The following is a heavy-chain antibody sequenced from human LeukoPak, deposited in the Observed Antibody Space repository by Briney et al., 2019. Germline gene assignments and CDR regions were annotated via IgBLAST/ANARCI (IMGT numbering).Heavy chain of an antibody. CDR3: ARAYCGGDCHWDWYFDL. V-gene: IGHV3-7*01. CDR1: GFTFSSYW. J-gene: IGHJ2*01. D-gene: IGHD2-21*02. Sequence: PGGSLRLSCAASGFTFSSYWMSWVRQAPGKGLEWVANIKQDGSEKYYVDSVKGRFTISRDNAKNSLYLQMNSLRAEDTAVYYCARAYCGGDCHWDWYFDLWGRGTLVTVSS. CDR2: IKQDGSEK.